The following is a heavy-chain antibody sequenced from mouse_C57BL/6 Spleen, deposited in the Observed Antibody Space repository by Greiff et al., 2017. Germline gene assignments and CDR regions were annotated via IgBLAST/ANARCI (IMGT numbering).Heavy chain of an antibody. Sequence: EVQLQESGPGLVKPSQSLSLTCSVTGYSITSGYYWNWIRQFPGNKLEWMGYISYDGSNNYNPSLKNRISITRDTSKNQFFLKLNSVTTEDTATYDCAGVTPVVDYFDYWGQGTTLTVSS. J-gene: IGHJ2*01. V-gene: IGHV3-6*01. CDR1: GYSITSGYY. CDR3: AGVTPVVDYFDY. CDR2: ISYDGSN. D-gene: IGHD1-1*01.